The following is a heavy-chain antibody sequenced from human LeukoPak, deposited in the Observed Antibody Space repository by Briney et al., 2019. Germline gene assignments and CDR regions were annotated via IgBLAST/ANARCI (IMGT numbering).Heavy chain of an antibody. CDR2: INHSGST. CDR1: GGSFSGYY. D-gene: IGHD3-3*01. J-gene: IGHJ3*02. Sequence: SETLSLTCAVYGGSFSGYYWSWIRQPPGKGLEWIGEINHSGSTNYNPSLKSRVTISVDTSKNQFSLKLSSVTAADTAVYYCARHSVGSFGVVIYWGAFDIWGQGTMVTVSS. V-gene: IGHV4-34*01. CDR3: ARHSVGSFGVVIYWGAFDI.